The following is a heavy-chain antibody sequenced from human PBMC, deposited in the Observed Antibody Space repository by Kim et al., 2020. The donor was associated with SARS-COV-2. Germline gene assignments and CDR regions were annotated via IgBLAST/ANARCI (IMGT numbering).Heavy chain of an antibody. J-gene: IGHJ4*02. Sequence: SETLSLTCAVYGGSFSGYYWSWIRQPPGKGLEWIGEINHSGSTNYNPSLKSRVTISVDTSKNQFSLKLSSVTAADTAVYYCASRSKGFYYGSGTGYWGQGTLVTVSS. CDR3: ASRSKGFYYGSGTGY. CDR1: GGSFSGYY. CDR2: INHSGST. V-gene: IGHV4-34*01. D-gene: IGHD3-10*01.